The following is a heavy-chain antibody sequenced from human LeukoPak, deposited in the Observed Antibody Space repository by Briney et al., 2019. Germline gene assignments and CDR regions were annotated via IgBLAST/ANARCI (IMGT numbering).Heavy chain of an antibody. J-gene: IGHJ3*02. V-gene: IGHV4-4*07. CDR3: ARPISWARGAFDI. D-gene: IGHD1-26*01. CDR2: IYTSGST. Sequence: SETLSLTCTVSGGSISSYYWSWIRQPAGKGLEWIGRIYTSGSTYYNPSLKSRVTISVDTSKNQFPLKLSSVTAADTAVYYCARPISWARGAFDIWGQGTMVTVSS. CDR1: GGSISSYY.